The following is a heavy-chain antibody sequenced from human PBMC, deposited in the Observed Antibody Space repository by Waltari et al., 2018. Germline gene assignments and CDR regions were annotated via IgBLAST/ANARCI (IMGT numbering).Heavy chain of an antibody. J-gene: IGHJ4*02. CDR1: GYSISTDYY. CDR3: ARGGSGWYGSFDY. D-gene: IGHD6-19*01. V-gene: IGHV4-38-2*01. CDR2: IYYSGST. Sequence: QVQLQESGPGLVKPSETLSLTCAVSGYSISTDYYWVWIRQPPGKGLEWIGYIYYSGSTNYNPSLKSRVTISVDTSKTQFSLKLSSVTAADTAVYYCARGGSGWYGSFDYWGQGTLVTVSS.